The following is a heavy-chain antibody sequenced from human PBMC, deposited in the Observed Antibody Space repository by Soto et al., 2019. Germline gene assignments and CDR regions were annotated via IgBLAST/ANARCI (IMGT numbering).Heavy chain of an antibody. CDR1: GFNLGSYW. CDR3: ARGGLEPVDY. D-gene: IGHD1-1*01. V-gene: IGHV3-74*01. J-gene: IGHJ4*02. CDR2: INDYGTTI. Sequence: EVQLVESGGGLVQPGGSLRLSCAASGFNLGSYWMHWVRQAPGKGLVWVSRINDYGTTINYAESVEGRFTISRDDAKSEVYLQMNSLRAEDTAVYYCARGGLEPVDYWGQGALVTVSS.